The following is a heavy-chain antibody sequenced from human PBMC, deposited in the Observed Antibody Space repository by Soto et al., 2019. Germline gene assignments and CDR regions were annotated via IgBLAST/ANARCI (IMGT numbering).Heavy chain of an antibody. CDR3: TRGWFGPDV. Sequence: EVQLVESGGGLVQPGGSLRLSCAASEFTFSGRSVHWVRQAPGKGLVWVSGIDKVGTDSTYADSVKGRFTNSRDNAKNTVYIQMYSLSVEHTAVYYCTRGWFGPDVWGKGTTVTVS. J-gene: IGHJ6*03. V-gene: IGHV3-74*01. CDR2: IDKVGTDS. D-gene: IGHD3-10*01. CDR1: EFTFSGRS.